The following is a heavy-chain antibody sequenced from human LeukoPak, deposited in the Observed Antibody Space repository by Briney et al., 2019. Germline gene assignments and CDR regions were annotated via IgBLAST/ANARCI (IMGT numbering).Heavy chain of an antibody. CDR3: ARRPAMAGQSDY. J-gene: IGHJ4*02. Sequence: SETLSLTCAVSGYSISSGYYWGWIRQPPGKGLEWIGSIYHSGSTYYNPSLKSRVTISVDTSKNQFSLKLSSVTAADTAVYYCARRPAMAGQSDYWGQGTLVTVSS. CDR1: GYSISSGYY. V-gene: IGHV4-38-2*01. D-gene: IGHD5-18*01. CDR2: IYHSGST.